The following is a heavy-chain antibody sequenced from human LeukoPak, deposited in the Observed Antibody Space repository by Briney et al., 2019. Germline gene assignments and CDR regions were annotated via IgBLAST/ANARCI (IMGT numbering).Heavy chain of an antibody. Sequence: GGSLRLSCAGSGFNFSTYDMLWVRQAPGKGLEWASAIGSGGDTYYTDSVKGRFTISRESAKNSFYLQMNSLNAGDTAVYFCARAVAGTDEIDSWGQGTLVTVSS. J-gene: IGHJ4*02. V-gene: IGHV3-13*01. D-gene: IGHD6-19*01. CDR1: GFNFSTYD. CDR3: ARAVAGTDEIDS. CDR2: IGSGGDT.